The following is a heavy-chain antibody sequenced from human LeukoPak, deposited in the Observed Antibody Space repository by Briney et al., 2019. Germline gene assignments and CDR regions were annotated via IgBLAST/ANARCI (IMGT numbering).Heavy chain of an antibody. CDR1: GYTLTDYY. J-gene: IGHJ4*02. V-gene: IGHV1-2*04. CDR2: INPNSGDT. D-gene: IGHD3-10*01. CDR3: ARAMIRGVLVFPFGY. Sequence: ASVRVSCKASGYTLTDYYIHWVRQAPGQGLEWMGWINPNSGDTNYAQNSQDLVTMTRDTSITTAYMELSRLRSDDTAVDYCARAMIRGVLVFPFGYWGQGTLVTVSS.